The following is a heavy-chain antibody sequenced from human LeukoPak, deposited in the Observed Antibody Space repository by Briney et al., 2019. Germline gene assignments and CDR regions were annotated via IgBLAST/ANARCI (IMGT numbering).Heavy chain of an antibody. D-gene: IGHD4-17*01. CDR2: INPNSGGT. CDR3: ARRGHDYGDLDY. Sequence: ASVKVSCKASGYTFTGYYMHWVRQAPGQGLERMGWINPNSGGTNYAQKFQGRVTMTRDTSISTAYMELSRLRPDDTAVYYCARRGHDYGDLDYWGQGTLVTVSS. CDR1: GYTFTGYY. V-gene: IGHV1-2*02. J-gene: IGHJ4*02.